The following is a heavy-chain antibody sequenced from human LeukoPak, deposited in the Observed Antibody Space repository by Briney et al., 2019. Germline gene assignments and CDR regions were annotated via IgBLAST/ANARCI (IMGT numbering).Heavy chain of an antibody. D-gene: IGHD5-18*01. CDR3: ARDDVDTAMVPTYYYGMDV. Sequence: GGSLRLSCAASGFTFSDHYMPWVRQAPGKGLEWVAVIWYDGSNKYYADSVKGRFTISRDNSKNTLYLQMNSLRAEDTAVYYCARDDVDTAMVPTYYYGMDVWGQGTTVTVSS. CDR2: IWYDGSNK. CDR1: GFTFSDHY. V-gene: IGHV3-33*08. J-gene: IGHJ6*02.